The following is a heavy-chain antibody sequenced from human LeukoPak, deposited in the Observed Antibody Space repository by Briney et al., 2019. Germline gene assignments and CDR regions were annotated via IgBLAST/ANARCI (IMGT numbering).Heavy chain of an antibody. V-gene: IGHV3-30*03. D-gene: IGHD3-16*01. CDR1: GFTFSSYG. Sequence: GGSLRLSCAASGFTFSSYGMHWVRQAPGKGLEWVAVISYDGSNKYYADSVKGRFTISRDNSKNTLYLQMNSLRAEDTAVYYCARDRGSYCMDVWGKGTTVTVSS. J-gene: IGHJ6*03. CDR2: ISYDGSNK. CDR3: ARDRGSYCMDV.